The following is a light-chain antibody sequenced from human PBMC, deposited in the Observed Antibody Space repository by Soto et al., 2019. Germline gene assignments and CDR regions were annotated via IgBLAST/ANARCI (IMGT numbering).Light chain of an antibody. Sequence: EKVMTQSPATLSVSPGERATLSCRANQNVKTRLAWYQQKPGQAPRLLIFDAFTRATGIPARFSGSASGTDITLTISSLQSEDSAVYYCQQYDEWPLTFGGGTKVEIK. CDR2: DAF. J-gene: IGKJ4*01. CDR3: QQYDEWPLT. V-gene: IGKV3-15*01. CDR1: QNVKTR.